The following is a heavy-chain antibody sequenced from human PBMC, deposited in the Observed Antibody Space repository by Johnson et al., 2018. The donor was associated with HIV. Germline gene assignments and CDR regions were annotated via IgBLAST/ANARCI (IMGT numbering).Heavy chain of an antibody. CDR3: LRCVGVYGYDECDAFDI. CDR2: IYRAGST. Sequence: VQLVESGGGLVQPGGSLRLSCAASGFSISSNYMSCIRQAPGKGLEWVSVIYRAGSTYYADSVKDRFTISRDISKNTLYLQMNSLRAEDTALYYCLRCVGVYGYDECDAFDIWGQGTMVTISS. J-gene: IGHJ3*02. D-gene: IGHD5-18*01. V-gene: IGHV3-66*01. CDR1: GFSISSNY.